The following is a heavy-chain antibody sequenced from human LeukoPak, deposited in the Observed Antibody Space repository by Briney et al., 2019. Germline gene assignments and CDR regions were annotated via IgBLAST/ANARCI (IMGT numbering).Heavy chain of an antibody. J-gene: IGHJ4*02. V-gene: IGHV4-59*01. D-gene: IGHD1-1*01. CDR1: GDSIIGYY. Sequence: SETLSLTCTVSGDSIIGYYWTWIRQPPGKGLEWIGYIHYSGSSNYNPSLQSRGTISVDTSRGPFSLKLSSATAADTAVYYCARGERLGPDFWGQGTLVTVSS. CDR3: ARGERLGPDF. CDR2: IHYSGSS.